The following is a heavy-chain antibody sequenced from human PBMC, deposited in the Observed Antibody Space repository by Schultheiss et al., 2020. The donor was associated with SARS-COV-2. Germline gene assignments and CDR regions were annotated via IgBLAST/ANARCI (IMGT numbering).Heavy chain of an antibody. CDR1: GFTFSSYA. V-gene: IGHV3-21*01. J-gene: IGHJ6*02. CDR2: ISSSSSYI. Sequence: GGSLRLSCSASGFTFSSYAMHWVRQAPGKGLEWVSSISSSSSYIYYADSVKGRFTISRDNSKNTLYLQMNSLRAEDTAVYYCARANARSGMDVWGQGTTVTVSS. CDR3: ARANARSGMDV. D-gene: IGHD2-2*01.